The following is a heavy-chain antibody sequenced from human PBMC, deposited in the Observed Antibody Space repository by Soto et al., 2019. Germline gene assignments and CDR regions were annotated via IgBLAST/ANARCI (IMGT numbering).Heavy chain of an antibody. D-gene: IGHD3-3*01. Sequence: GGSLRLCCAASGFMFSSYWMHWVRQGPGKGLVWVSRISGDGSSISYADSVKGRFTISRDNAKNTLYLQMNNLRDEDTAVYYCAKVNDFWSGYPMDVWGKGTTVTVSS. J-gene: IGHJ6*03. V-gene: IGHV3-74*01. CDR3: AKVNDFWSGYPMDV. CDR1: GFMFSSYW. CDR2: ISGDGSSI.